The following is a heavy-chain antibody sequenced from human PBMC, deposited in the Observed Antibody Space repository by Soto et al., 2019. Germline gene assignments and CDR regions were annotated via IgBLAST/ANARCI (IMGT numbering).Heavy chain of an antibody. CDR3: ARSPSSSWYGGGAFDI. CDR2: IYHSGST. CDR1: GGSTSSSNW. D-gene: IGHD6-13*01. V-gene: IGHV4-4*02. Sequence: SETLSLTCTVSGGSTSSSNWWSWVRQPPGKGLEWIGEIYHSGSTNYNPSLQSRVTTSVDKSENQFSLKMRSVTAADTAVYYCARSPSSSWYGGGAFDIWRQGTMVTVSS. J-gene: IGHJ3*02.